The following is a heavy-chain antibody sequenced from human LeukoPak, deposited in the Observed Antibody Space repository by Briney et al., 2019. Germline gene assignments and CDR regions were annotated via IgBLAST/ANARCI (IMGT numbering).Heavy chain of an antibody. Sequence: SVKVSCMASGGTFSSYAISWVRQAPGQGLEWMGGIIPIFGTANYAQKFQGRVTITADESTSTAYMELSSLRSEDTAVYYCARERTTFGVVLVFDYWGQGTLVTVSS. J-gene: IGHJ4*02. CDR1: GGTFSSYA. V-gene: IGHV1-69*01. CDR2: IIPIFGTA. CDR3: ARERTTFGVVLVFDY. D-gene: IGHD3-3*01.